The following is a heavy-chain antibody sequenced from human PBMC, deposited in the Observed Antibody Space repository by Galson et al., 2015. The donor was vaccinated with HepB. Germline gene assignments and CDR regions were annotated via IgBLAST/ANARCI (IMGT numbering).Heavy chain of an antibody. Sequence: SLRLSCAASGFTFSSYSMNWVRQAPGKGLEWVSSISSSSSYIYYADSVKGRFTISRDNAKNSLYLQMNSLRAEDTAVYYCARASRFRGEALILGYYMDVWGKGTTVTVSS. CDR2: ISSSSSYI. J-gene: IGHJ6*03. V-gene: IGHV3-21*01. D-gene: IGHD3-10*01. CDR1: GFTFSSYS. CDR3: ARASRFRGEALILGYYMDV.